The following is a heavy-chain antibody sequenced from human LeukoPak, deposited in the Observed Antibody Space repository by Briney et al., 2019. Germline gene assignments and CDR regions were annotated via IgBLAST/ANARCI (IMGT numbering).Heavy chain of an antibody. D-gene: IGHD6-19*01. V-gene: IGHV3-30*02. CDR1: GFTFSNYG. Sequence: GGSLRLSCAASGFTFSNYGMHWVRQAPGKGLEWVAFIRYDGSDQYYADSVKGRLTISRDNSKNTLYLQMNSLRVGDTAVYYCATDTSSWYQPDYWGQGTLVTVSS. CDR2: IRYDGSDQ. J-gene: IGHJ4*02. CDR3: ATDTSSWYQPDY.